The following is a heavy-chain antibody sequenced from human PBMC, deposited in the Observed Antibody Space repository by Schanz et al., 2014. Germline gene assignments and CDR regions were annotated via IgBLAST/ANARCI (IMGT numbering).Heavy chain of an antibody. CDR3: ARLWGGWRIPDY. CDR2: IYYSGST. V-gene: IGHV4-39*01. Sequence: QLQMQESGPGLVKPSETLSLTCSVSGDSISSTSYYWGWIRQPPGKGLEWIGSIYYSGSTYYNASLRSRAPIPVDTSKNQFPLKLTSVTAADSAVYYCARLWGGWRIPDYWGQGTLVTVSS. CDR1: GDSISSTSYY. D-gene: IGHD6-19*01. J-gene: IGHJ4*02.